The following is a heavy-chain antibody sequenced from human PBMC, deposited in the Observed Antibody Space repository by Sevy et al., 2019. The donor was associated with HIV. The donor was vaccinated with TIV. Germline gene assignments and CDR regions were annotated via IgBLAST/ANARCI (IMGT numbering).Heavy chain of an antibody. CDR3: AKVEGSGRYYYYGMDV. CDR1: GFTLSNYG. J-gene: IGHJ6*02. Sequence: GGSLRLFCAASGFTLSNYGMNWVRQAPGKGLEWVAVISYDGSKKYYADSVKGRFTISVDNSRNTLYLQMDSLRVEDTAVYYCAKVEGSGRYYYYGMDVWGQGTTVTVSS. CDR2: ISYDGSKK. V-gene: IGHV3-30*18. D-gene: IGHD3-10*01.